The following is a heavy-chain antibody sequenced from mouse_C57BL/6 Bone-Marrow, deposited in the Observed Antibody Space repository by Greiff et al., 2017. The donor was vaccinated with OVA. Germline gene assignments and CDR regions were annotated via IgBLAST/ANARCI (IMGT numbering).Heavy chain of an antibody. J-gene: IGHJ4*01. V-gene: IGHV7-3*01. CDR2: IRNKANGYTT. CDR1: GFTFTDYY. D-gene: IGHD1-1*01. CDR3: ARGSFITTDYYAMDY. Sequence: EVKVVESGGGLVQPGGSLSLSCAASGFTFTDYYMSWVRQPPGKALEWLGFIRNKANGYTTEYSASVKGRLTISRDNSQSILYPAMNALRAEDSVTSDCARGSFITTDYYAMDYWGQGTSVTVSS.